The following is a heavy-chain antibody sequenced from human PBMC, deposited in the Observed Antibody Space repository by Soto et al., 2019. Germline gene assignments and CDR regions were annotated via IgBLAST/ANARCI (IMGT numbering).Heavy chain of an antibody. CDR1: GFTFSSYS. V-gene: IGHV3-48*01. J-gene: IGHJ6*03. D-gene: IGHD6-13*01. CDR3: ARNAGSSNLWYGYLDV. Sequence: GGSLRLSCAASGFTFSSYSMNWVRQAPGKGLEWVSYISSGSSTIHYADSVKGRFTMSRDNAKSSLYLQMNSLRAEDTAVYYCARNAGSSNLWYGYLDVWGKGTTVTVSS. CDR2: ISSGSSTI.